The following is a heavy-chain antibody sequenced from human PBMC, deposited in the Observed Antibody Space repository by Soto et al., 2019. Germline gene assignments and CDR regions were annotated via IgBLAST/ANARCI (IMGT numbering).Heavy chain of an antibody. D-gene: IGHD6-13*01. CDR1: GGSXSSGGYS. CDR2: IYYSGST. Sequence: PSETLSLTCAVSGGSXSSGGYSWSWIRQPPGKGLEWIGCIYYSGSTYYNPSLKSRVTISVDTSKNQFSLKLSSVTAADTAVYYCARRSDWSSSWYSDYWGQGTLVTVSS. CDR3: ARRSDWSSSWYSDY. V-gene: IGHV4-30-2*03. J-gene: IGHJ4*02.